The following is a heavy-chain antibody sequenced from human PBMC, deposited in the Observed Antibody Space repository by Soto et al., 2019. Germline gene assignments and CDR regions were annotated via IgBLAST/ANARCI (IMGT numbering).Heavy chain of an antibody. Sequence: SETLSLTCTVSGGSVSSGSYYWSWIRQPPGKGLEWIGYIYYSGSTNYNPSLKSRVTISVDTSKNQFSLKLSSVTAADTAVYYCARASGSGYDYVYSAEYYDVMDVWGQGTTVTVSS. CDR3: ARASGSGYDYVYSAEYYDVMDV. V-gene: IGHV4-61*01. CDR1: GGSVSSGSYY. J-gene: IGHJ6*02. CDR2: IYYSGST. D-gene: IGHD5-12*01.